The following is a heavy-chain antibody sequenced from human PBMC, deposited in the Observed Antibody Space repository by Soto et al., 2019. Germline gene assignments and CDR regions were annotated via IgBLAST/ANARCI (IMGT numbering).Heavy chain of an antibody. J-gene: IGHJ4*02. D-gene: IGHD6-13*01. CDR2: ISGSGGST. Sequence: PWGSLRLSCAASGFTFSSYAMSWVRQAPGKGLEWVSAISGSGGSTYYADSVRGRFTISRDNSKNTLYLQMNSLRAEDTAVYYCANWGAGTPLSDYWGQGTLVTVSS. CDR1: GFTFSSYA. V-gene: IGHV3-23*01. CDR3: ANWGAGTPLSDY.